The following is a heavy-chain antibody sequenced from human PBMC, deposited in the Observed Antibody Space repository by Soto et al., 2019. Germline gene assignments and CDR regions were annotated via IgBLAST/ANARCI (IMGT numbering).Heavy chain of an antibody. CDR1: GFTFSSYG. CDR3: ARHCSGGSCYDAFDI. Sequence: QVQLVESGGGVVQPGRSLRLSCAASGFTFSSYGMHWVRQAPGKGLXWVAVIWYDGSNKYYADSVKGRFTISRDNSKNTLYLQMNSLRAEDTAVYYCARHCSGGSCYDAFDIWGQGTMVTVSS. CDR2: IWYDGSNK. D-gene: IGHD2-15*01. J-gene: IGHJ3*02. V-gene: IGHV3-33*01.